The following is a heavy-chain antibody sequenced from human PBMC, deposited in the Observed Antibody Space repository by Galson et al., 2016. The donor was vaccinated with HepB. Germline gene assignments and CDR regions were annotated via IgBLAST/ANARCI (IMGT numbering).Heavy chain of an antibody. Sequence: SLRLSCAASGFTFSSYAMSWLRQAPGKGLEWVSVSASGDITYYAHSVKGRFTISRDKSKNTLFLNMISLRAEDTASYYCASHLGGSSLDPFDIWGRGTMVTVSS. CDR2: SASGDIT. CDR1: GFTFSSYA. J-gene: IGHJ3*02. V-gene: IGHV3-23*01. D-gene: IGHD3-16*01. CDR3: ASHLGGSSLDPFDI.